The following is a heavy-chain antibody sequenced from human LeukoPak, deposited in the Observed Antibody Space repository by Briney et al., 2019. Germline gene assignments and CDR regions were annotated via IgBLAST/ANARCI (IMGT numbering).Heavy chain of an antibody. J-gene: IGHJ4*02. Sequence: GASVKVSCKASGYTFTCYYMHWVRQAPGQGLEWMGRINPNSGGTNYAQKFQGGVTMTRDTSISTAYMELSRLRSDDTAVYYCARELYDYVWGSYRYYFDYWGQGTLVTVSS. V-gene: IGHV1-2*06. CDR1: GYTFTCYY. CDR3: ARELYDYVWGSYRYYFDY. D-gene: IGHD3-16*02. CDR2: INPNSGGT.